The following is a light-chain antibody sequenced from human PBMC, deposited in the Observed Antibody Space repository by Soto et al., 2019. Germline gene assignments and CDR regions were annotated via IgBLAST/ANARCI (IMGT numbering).Light chain of an antibody. CDR3: SSFVGPYTYV. V-gene: IGLV2-11*01. Sequence: QSALTQPRSVFGSPGQSVTISCTGTSSDVGAYDYVSWYQHHPGKAPKVTIYDVSKRPSGVPDRFSGSKSGNTASLTISGLQAEDEADYYCSSFVGPYTYVFGTGTKLTVL. J-gene: IGLJ1*01. CDR2: DVS. CDR1: SSDVGAYDY.